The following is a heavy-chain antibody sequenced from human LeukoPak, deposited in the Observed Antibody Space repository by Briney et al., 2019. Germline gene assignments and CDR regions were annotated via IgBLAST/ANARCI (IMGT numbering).Heavy chain of an antibody. D-gene: IGHD6-19*01. J-gene: IGHJ4*02. CDR2: IRYDGNNK. CDR1: GFTFRSYG. V-gene: IGHV3-30*02. Sequence: GGSLRLSCAASGFTFRSYGMHWVRQAPGKGLEWVAFIRYDGNNKYYADSVKGRFTISRDNSKNTVYLQMNSLRAEDTAVYYCTRGAGTGWRFDSWGQGTLVTVSS. CDR3: TRGAGTGWRFDS.